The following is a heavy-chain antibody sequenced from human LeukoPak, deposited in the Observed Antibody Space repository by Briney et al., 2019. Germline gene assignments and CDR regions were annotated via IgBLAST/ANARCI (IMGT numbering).Heavy chain of an antibody. J-gene: IGHJ4*02. D-gene: IGHD3-10*01. CDR2: IGGSGGTT. Sequence: GGTLRLSCAASGFTFSSYGMSWVRQAPGKGLEWVSTIGGSGGTTYYADSVKGLFTISRDNSKNTLYLQMHSLRAEDTAVYYCARKAGYYYGSGDYWGQGTLVTVSS. CDR3: ARKAGYYYGSGDY. V-gene: IGHV3-23*01. CDR1: GFTFSSYG.